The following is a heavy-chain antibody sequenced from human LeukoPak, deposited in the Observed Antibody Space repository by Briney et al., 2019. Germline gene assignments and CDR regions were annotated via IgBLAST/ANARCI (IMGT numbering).Heavy chain of an antibody. Sequence: SETLSLTCTVSGGSINSYYWSWIRQPAGKGLECIGRMHTSGSTNYNTSLKSRVTMSVDTSKNQFSLKLSSVTAADTAVYYCARFARPDFRYYYYYYMDVWGKGTTVTVSS. CDR1: GGSINSYY. D-gene: IGHD3-3*01. V-gene: IGHV4-4*07. CDR3: ARFARPDFRYYYYYYMDV. J-gene: IGHJ6*03. CDR2: MHTSGST.